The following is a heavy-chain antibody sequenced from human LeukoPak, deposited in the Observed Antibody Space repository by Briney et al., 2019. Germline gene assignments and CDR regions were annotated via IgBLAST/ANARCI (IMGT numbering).Heavy chain of an antibody. J-gene: IGHJ6*02. CDR1: GGSISSGGYY. CDR2: IYYSGST. V-gene: IGHV4-39*01. CDR3: ARQGIAVAGTRNYYYYGMDV. D-gene: IGHD6-19*01. Sequence: SETLSLTCTVSGGSISSGGYYWGWIRQPPGKGLEWIGSIYYSGSTYYNPSLKSRVTISVDTSKNQFSLKLSSVTAADTAVYYCARQGIAVAGTRNYYYYGMDVWGQGTTVTVSS.